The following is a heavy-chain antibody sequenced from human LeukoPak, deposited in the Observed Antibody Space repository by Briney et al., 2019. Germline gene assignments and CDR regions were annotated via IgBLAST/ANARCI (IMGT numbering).Heavy chain of an antibody. D-gene: IGHD4-17*01. CDR3: TRHPYGVLDY. CDR1: XXSFDSXX. V-gene: IGHV3-7*01. CDR2: IKQDGSEK. J-gene: IGHJ4*02. Sequence: LXXXXAVXXXSFDSXXXXXVRXAPGXXXEWVANIKQDGSEKYYVDSVKGRFTISRDNAKNSLYLQMNSLRAEDTAVYYCTRHPYGVLDYWGQGTLVTVSS.